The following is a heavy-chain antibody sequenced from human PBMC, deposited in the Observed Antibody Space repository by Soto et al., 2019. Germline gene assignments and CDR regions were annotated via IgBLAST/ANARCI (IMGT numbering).Heavy chain of an antibody. CDR2: IYSGGST. CDR3: ARGGAGATRNYYYYYGMDV. V-gene: IGHV3-53*02. CDR1: GFTVSSNY. D-gene: IGHD1-26*01. Sequence: EVQLVETGGGLIQPGGSLRLSCAASGFTVSSNYMSWVRQAPGKGLEWVSVIYSGGSTYYADSVKGRFTISRDNSKNTLYLQMHSLRAEDKAVDYCARGGAGATRNYYYYYGMDVWGQGTTVTVSS. J-gene: IGHJ6*02.